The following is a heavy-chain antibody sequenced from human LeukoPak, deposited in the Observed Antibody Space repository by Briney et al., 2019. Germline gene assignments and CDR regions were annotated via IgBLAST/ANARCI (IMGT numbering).Heavy chain of an antibody. Sequence: SETLSLTCTVSGGSISSYYWTWIRQPAGKGLEWIGQVHTSGSTNYNPSLESRVTMSLDTSKNQCSLKVSSVTAADTAVYYCTRRDFTTNCSFDLWGRGTLVTVSS. CDR1: GGSISSYY. V-gene: IGHV4-4*07. CDR2: VHTSGST. D-gene: IGHD2-2*01. CDR3: TRRDFTTNCSFDL. J-gene: IGHJ2*01.